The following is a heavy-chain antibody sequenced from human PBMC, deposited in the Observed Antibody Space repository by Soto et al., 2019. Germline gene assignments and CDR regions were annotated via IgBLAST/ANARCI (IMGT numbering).Heavy chain of an antibody. CDR3: AADPIVDY. CDR1: GFTFSSYW. CDR2: INSDGNIT. J-gene: IGHJ4*02. V-gene: IGHV3-74*01. D-gene: IGHD2-21*01. Sequence: EVQLVESGGGSVQPGGSRRLSCTASGFTFSSYWMHWVRQAPGKGLVWVSRINSDGNITRYADSVKGRFTISRDNAKNMLFLQMNSLTAEDTAVYYCAADPIVDYWGQGTLVTVSS.